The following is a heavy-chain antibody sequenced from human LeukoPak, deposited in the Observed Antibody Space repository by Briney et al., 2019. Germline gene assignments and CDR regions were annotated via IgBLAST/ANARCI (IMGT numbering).Heavy chain of an antibody. V-gene: IGHV3-7*05. Sequence: GGSLRLSCAASGFTFSSYWMHWVRQAPGKGLEWVANIKEDGIDKHYVDSVKGRFTISRDNARNSLYLQMNSLRAEDTAVYYCARGGYYYDGGYWGQGSLVTVSS. CDR2: IKEDGIDK. D-gene: IGHD3-22*01. J-gene: IGHJ4*02. CDR1: GFTFSSYW. CDR3: ARGGYYYDGGY.